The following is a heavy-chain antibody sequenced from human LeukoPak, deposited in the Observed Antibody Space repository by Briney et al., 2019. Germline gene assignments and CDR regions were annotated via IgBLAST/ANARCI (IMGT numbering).Heavy chain of an antibody. CDR2: IYYSGST. V-gene: IGHV4-39*02. CDR3: AKDRVPILVVVPAAIGIPGY. CDR1: GGSISSSSYY. D-gene: IGHD2-2*02. J-gene: IGHJ4*02. Sequence: PSETLSLTCTVSGGSISSSSYYWGWIRQPPGKGLEWIGSIYYSGSTYYNPSLKSRVTISVDTSKNQFSLKLSSVTAADTAVYYCAKDRVPILVVVPAAIGIPGYWGQGTLVTVSS.